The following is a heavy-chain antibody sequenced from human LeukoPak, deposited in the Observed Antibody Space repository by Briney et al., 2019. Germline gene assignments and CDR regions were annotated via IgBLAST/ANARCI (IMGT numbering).Heavy chain of an antibody. Sequence: SETLSLTCTVSDGSISSYYWSWIRQPAGKGLEWIGRIYTGGSTNYNPSLRSRVTMSVDTSKNQFTLKLSAVTAADTAVYYCARDYYDTSGLLTKYYFDYWGQGTLVTVSS. CDR3: ARDYYDTSGLLTKYYFDY. CDR1: DGSISSYY. CDR2: IYTGGST. J-gene: IGHJ4*02. V-gene: IGHV4-4*07. D-gene: IGHD3-22*01.